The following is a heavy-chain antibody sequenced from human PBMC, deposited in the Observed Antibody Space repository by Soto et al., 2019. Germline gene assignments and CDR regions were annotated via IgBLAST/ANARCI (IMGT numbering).Heavy chain of an antibody. CDR1: GYTFTSYY. V-gene: IGHV1-46*01. D-gene: IGHD1-1*01. J-gene: IGHJ4*02. CDR2: INPSGGST. Sequence: GASVKVSCKAPGYTFTSYYMHWVRQAPGQGLEWMGIINPSGGSTSYAQKFQGRVTMTRDTSTSTVYMELSSLRSEDTAVYYCARPRNWNDDGDYYFDYWGQGTLVTVSS. CDR3: ARPRNWNDDGDYYFDY.